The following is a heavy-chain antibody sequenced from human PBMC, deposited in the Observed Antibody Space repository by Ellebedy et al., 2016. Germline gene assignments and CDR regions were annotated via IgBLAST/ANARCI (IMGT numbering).Heavy chain of an antibody. V-gene: IGHV3-48*03. Sequence: GGSLRLXCAASGFSFSIYDMYWVRQGPGKGLEWVSFISDAGTVMLHADSVRGRFTISRDNAKNSLYLQMNSLTVDDTAIYYCVRGSRDGFNPPRYWGQGTLVTVSP. CDR3: VRGSRDGFNPPRY. CDR1: GFSFSIYD. D-gene: IGHD5-24*01. J-gene: IGHJ4*02. CDR2: ISDAGTVM.